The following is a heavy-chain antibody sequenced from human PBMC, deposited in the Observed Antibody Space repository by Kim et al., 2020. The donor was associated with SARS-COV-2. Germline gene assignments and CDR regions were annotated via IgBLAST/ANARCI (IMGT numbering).Heavy chain of an antibody. CDR1: GASITSSDHY. CDR2: ISYSGST. V-gene: IGHV4-39*01. CDR3: ARRDLGWTFDY. Sequence: SETLSLTCAVSGASITSSDHYWGWIRQPPGKGLEWIGSISYSGSTFDNPSLKSRVAISIDPSKYQFSLNLRSVTAADTAVYYCARRDLGWTFDYWGQGTL. D-gene: IGHD3-3*01. J-gene: IGHJ4*02.